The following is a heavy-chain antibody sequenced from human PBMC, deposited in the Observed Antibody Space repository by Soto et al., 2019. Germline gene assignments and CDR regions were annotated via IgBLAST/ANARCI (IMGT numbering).Heavy chain of an antibody. V-gene: IGHV4-34*01. CDR2: INHSGST. CDR1: GGSFSGYY. D-gene: IGHD1-7*01. Sequence: PSEPLSLTCAVYGGSFSGYYWSWIRQPPGKGLEWIGEINHSGSTNYNPSLKSRVTISVDTSKNQFSLKLSSVTAADTAVYYCARVPRTGTTGYFDYWGQGTLVTVSS. J-gene: IGHJ4*02. CDR3: ARVPRTGTTGYFDY.